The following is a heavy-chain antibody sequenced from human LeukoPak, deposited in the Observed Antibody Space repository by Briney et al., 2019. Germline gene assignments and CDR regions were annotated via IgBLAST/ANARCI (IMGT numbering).Heavy chain of an antibody. CDR1: GYTFTSYG. J-gene: IGHJ4*02. CDR2: ISAYNGNT. CDR3: ARDSQYCSSTSCYGTDDY. V-gene: IGHV1-18*04. D-gene: IGHD2-2*01. Sequence: ASVKVSCKASGYTFTSYGISWVRQAPGQGLEWMGWISAYNGNTNYAQMLQGRVTMTTDTSTSTAYMELRSLRSDDTAVYYCARDSQYCSSTSCYGTDDYWGQGTLVTVSS.